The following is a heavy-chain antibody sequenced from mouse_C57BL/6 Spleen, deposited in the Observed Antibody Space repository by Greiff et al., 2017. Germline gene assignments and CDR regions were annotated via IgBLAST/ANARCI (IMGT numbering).Heavy chain of an antibody. V-gene: IGHV1-55*01. D-gene: IGHD1-2*01. Sequence: QVHVKQPGAELVKPGASVKMSCKASGYTFTSYWITWVKQRPGQGLEWIGDIYPGSGSTNYNEKFKSKATLTVDTSSSTAYMQLSSLTSEDSAVYYCARDYGRDYAMDYWGQGTSVTVSS. CDR2: IYPGSGST. CDR1: GYTFTSYW. CDR3: ARDYGRDYAMDY. J-gene: IGHJ4*01.